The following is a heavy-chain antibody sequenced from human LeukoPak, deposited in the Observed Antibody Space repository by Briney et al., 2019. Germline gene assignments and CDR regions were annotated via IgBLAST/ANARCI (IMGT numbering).Heavy chain of an antibody. V-gene: IGHV3-7*01. CDR2: INQDGSTQ. CDR1: GFPFSGYW. CDR3: SRSLDY. Sequence: GGSLRLSCAASGFPFSGYWVDWVRQAPGKGMEWVANINQDGSTQYYAASVKGRFTISRDNAKSSLYLQMNILRAEDTAVYYCSRSLDYLGQGALVTVSS. J-gene: IGHJ4*02.